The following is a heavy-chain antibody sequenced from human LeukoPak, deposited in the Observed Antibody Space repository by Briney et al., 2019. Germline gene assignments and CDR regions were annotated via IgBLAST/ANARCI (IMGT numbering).Heavy chain of an antibody. D-gene: IGHD3-10*01. Sequence: SETLSLTCTVSGGSISSYYWSWIRQPPGKGLEWIGYIYYSGSTNYNPSLKSRVTISVDTSKNQFSLKLSSVTAADTAVYYCARAYGSGSPPTYWGQGTLVTASS. CDR3: ARAYGSGSPPTY. V-gene: IGHV4-59*01. CDR2: IYYSGST. CDR1: GGSISSYY. J-gene: IGHJ4*02.